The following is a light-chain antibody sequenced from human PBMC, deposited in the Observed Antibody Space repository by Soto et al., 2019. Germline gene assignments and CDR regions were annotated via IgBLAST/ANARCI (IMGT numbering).Light chain of an antibody. Sequence: EIVLTQSPGTLSLSPGERATLYCGASQSISDFIAWHQQKPGQAPRLLIYGASNRATGIPDRFSGSGSGTEFTLTISRLEPEDFAVYYCQQYDNSPLIYTFGQGTKLEIK. V-gene: IGKV3-20*01. J-gene: IGKJ2*01. CDR1: QSISDF. CDR3: QQYDNSPLIYT. CDR2: GAS.